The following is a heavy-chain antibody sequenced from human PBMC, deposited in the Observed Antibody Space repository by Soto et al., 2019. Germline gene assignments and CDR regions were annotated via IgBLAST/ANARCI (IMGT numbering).Heavy chain of an antibody. J-gene: IGHJ6*02. CDR3: AKDEVLVEVVARDYYGMDV. V-gene: IGHV3-30*18. D-gene: IGHD2-15*01. CDR1: GFTFSSYG. Sequence: GGSLRLSCAASGFTFSSYGMHWVRQAPGKGLEWVAVISYDGNKKYYADSVKGRFTISRDNSKNTLYLQMNSLRVEDTAVYYCAKDEVLVEVVARDYYGMDVWGQGTTVT. CDR2: ISYDGNKK.